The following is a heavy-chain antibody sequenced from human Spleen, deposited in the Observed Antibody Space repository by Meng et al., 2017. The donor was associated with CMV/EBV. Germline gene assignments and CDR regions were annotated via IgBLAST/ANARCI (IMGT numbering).Heavy chain of an antibody. CDR3: TTLSFTGWFDP. Sequence: AASGFTFSGSPIHWVRQGSGKGLEWVGRIRDKANSYATAYAASLKGRFTISRDDSKNTAYLQMNSLKTEDTAVYYCTTLSFTGWFDPWGQGTLVTVSS. V-gene: IGHV3-73*01. J-gene: IGHJ5*02. CDR1: GFTFSGSP. CDR2: IRDKANSYAT. D-gene: IGHD1-14*01.